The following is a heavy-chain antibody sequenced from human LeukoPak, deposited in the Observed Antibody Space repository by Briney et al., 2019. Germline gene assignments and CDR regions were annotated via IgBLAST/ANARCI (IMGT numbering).Heavy chain of an antibody. D-gene: IGHD6-13*01. CDR3: ARLRAASGSFDY. CDR2: IYYSGRT. V-gene: IGHV4-31*03. CDR1: GDSISSGGYY. J-gene: IGHJ4*02. Sequence: SETLSLTCTVSGDSISSGGYYWSWIRQHPGKGLEWIGYIYYSGRTFYDPSLKSRLTISVDTSKTQFSLKLTSVTAADTAVYFCARLRAASGSFDYWGQGTLVTVSS.